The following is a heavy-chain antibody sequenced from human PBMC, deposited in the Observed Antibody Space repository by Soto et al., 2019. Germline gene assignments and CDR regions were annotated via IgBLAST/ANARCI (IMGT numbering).Heavy chain of an antibody. D-gene: IGHD5-12*01. J-gene: IGHJ4*02. CDR3: SRSRHMDLVGTTLDY. V-gene: IGHV3-33*01. CDR1: GFTFSSYG. Sequence: PGGSLKLSCAASGFTFSSYGMHWVRQAPGKGLEWVAVIWYDGSNKYYADSVKGRFTISRDNSKNTLYLQMNSLRAEDTAVYYCSRSRHMDLVGTTLDYWGQGTLVTGSS. CDR2: IWYDGSNK.